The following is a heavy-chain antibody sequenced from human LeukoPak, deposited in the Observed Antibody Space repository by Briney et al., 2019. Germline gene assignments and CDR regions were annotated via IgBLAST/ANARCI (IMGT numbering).Heavy chain of an antibody. CDR1: GYTFTGYY. Sequence: GASVKVSCKASGYTFTGYYMHWVRQAPGQGLEWMGWINPNSGGTNYAQKFQGRVTMTRDTSISTAYMELSRLRSDDTAVYYCARDDNYYDSSGYYPYYYYYGVDVWGQGTTVTVSS. J-gene: IGHJ6*02. CDR3: ARDDNYYDSSGYYPYYYYYGVDV. D-gene: IGHD3-22*01. V-gene: IGHV1-2*02. CDR2: INPNSGGT.